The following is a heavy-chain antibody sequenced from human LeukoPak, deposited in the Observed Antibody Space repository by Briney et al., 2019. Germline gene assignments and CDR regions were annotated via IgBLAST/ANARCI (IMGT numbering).Heavy chain of an antibody. V-gene: IGHV3-30*03. CDR2: ISYDGSNK. CDR3: ARVNYGDFFSYFDY. CDR1: GFTFSSYG. J-gene: IGHJ4*02. D-gene: IGHD4-17*01. Sequence: GGSLRLSCAASGFTFSSYGMHWVRQAPGKGLEWVSVISYDGSNKYYADSVKGRFTISRDNSKNTLYLQMNSLRAEDTAVYYCARVNYGDFFSYFDYWGQGTLVTVSS.